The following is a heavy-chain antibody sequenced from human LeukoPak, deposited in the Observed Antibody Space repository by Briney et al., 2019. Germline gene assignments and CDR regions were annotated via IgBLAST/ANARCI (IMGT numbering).Heavy chain of an antibody. CDR1: GFTFSTYE. V-gene: IGHV3-48*03. Sequence: GGSLRLSCAASGFTFSTYEMNWVRQAPGKGLEWVSHISSSGSTTYYADSVKGRFTISRDNAKNSLYLQMNSLRAEDTAVYYCASENCSGGSCYSDYYYGMDVWGQGTTVTVSS. J-gene: IGHJ6*02. CDR3: ASENCSGGSCYSDYYYGMDV. D-gene: IGHD2-15*01. CDR2: ISSSGSTT.